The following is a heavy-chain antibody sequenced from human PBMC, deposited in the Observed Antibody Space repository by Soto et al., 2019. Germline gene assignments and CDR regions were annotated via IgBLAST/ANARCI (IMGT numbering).Heavy chain of an antibody. Sequence: PSETLSLTCTVSGGSIRSGDYYWSWIRQSPGKGLEWIGFIYHSGSTYYNPSLKSRVTISVDTSKNQFSLKLSSVTAADTAVYFCARGSDFLYYYGMDVWGQGTTVTVSS. J-gene: IGHJ6*02. CDR1: GGSIRSGDYY. V-gene: IGHV4-30-4*01. D-gene: IGHD5-12*01. CDR2: IYHSGST. CDR3: ARGSDFLYYYGMDV.